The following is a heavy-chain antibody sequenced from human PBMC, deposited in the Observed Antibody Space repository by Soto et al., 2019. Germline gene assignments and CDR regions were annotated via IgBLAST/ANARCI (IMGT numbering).Heavy chain of an antibody. J-gene: IGHJ6*02. CDR2: IIPIFGTA. D-gene: IGHD2-21*01. CDR1: GGTFSSYA. Sequence: QVQLVQSGAEVKKPGSSVKVSCKASGGTFSSYAISWVRQAPGQGLEWMGGIIPIFGTANYAQKFQGRVTITADDSTSPADMELSSLSSEDTDVYYWVTSLFPSGHYYYYGMDVWGQGTTVTVSS. CDR3: VTSLFPSGHYYYYGMDV. V-gene: IGHV1-69*01.